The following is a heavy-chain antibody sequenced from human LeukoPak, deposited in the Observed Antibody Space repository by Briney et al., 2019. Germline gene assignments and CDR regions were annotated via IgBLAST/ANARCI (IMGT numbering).Heavy chain of an antibody. V-gene: IGHV3-23*01. D-gene: IGHD6-13*01. Sequence: GGSLRLSCAASGFTFSDHYMSWIRQAPGKGLEWVSAISGSGGSTYYADSVKGRFTISRDNSKNTLYLQMNSLRAEDTAVYYCAKDCSSYSSSWYYFDYWGQGTLVTVSS. CDR3: AKDCSSYSSSWYYFDY. J-gene: IGHJ4*02. CDR1: GFTFSDHY. CDR2: ISGSGGST.